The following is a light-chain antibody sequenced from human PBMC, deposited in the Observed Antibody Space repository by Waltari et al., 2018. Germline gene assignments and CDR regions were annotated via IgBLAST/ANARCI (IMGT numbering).Light chain of an antibody. V-gene: IGLV3-21*04. CDR3: LVWHSTTDHHGV. J-gene: IGLJ2*01. CDR1: NIGSQS. CDR2: YDS. Sequence: SYVVTQSPSVSVAPGETARLTCGGDNIGSQSVHWYQQRPGQAPVLVISYDSDRPSGIPERFSGSNSGNTATLTISWVEADDEADYYCLVWHSTTDHHGVFGGGTKLTVL.